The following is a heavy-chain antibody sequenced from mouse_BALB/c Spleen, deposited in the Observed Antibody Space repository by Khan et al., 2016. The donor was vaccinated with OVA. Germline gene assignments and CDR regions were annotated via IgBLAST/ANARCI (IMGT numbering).Heavy chain of an antibody. Sequence: QVRLQQSGAELARPGASVKMSCKASGYTFTSYTIHWIKQRPGQGLEWIGYFNPSSGYTNYNQKFKDKATLTADKSSTTAYMQLSSLTSDDSAVYYCARDGAYYRNDGWFAYWGQGTLVTVSA. CDR1: GYTFTSYT. CDR2: FNPSSGYT. CDR3: ARDGAYYRNDGWFAY. V-gene: IGHV1-4*01. D-gene: IGHD2-14*01. J-gene: IGHJ3*01.